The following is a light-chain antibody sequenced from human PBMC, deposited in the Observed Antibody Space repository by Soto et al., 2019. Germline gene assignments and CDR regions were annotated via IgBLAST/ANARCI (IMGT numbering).Light chain of an antibody. CDR2: SAS. CDR3: QQANILPPI. J-gene: IGKJ4*01. V-gene: IGKV1-12*01. CDR1: QGISSR. Sequence: IEMTQSPSSVSASVGDRVTITCRASQGISSRLAWYQQNPGKAPNLLLYSASTFQSGVPYRFSGSGSGTAFTLTIGSLQLEDFAADYWQQANILPPIFGGGTKVE.